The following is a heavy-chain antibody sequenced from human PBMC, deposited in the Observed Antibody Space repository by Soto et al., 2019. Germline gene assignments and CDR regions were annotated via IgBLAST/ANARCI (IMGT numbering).Heavy chain of an antibody. CDR2: IYWDADK. CDR1: GLSLSTSGEA. J-gene: IGHJ5*02. Sequence: QITLKESGPTLVKPTQTLTLTCTFSGLSLSTSGEAVGWLRQPPGKALDWFAPIYWDADKRYNPTLKTRRTITKDTSKNQVVLTLTNIDPVDTATYYCAHYVSTSTAGWFPPWGHGSLVPVSS. V-gene: IGHV2-5*02. D-gene: IGHD3-10*02. CDR3: AHYVSTSTAGWFPP.